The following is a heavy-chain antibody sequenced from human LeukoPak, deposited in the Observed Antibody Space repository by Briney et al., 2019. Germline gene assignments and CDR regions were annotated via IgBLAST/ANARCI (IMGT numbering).Heavy chain of an antibody. CDR3: TRETGMATIRDYYYYMDV. CDR1: GYTFTSYY. V-gene: IGHV1-46*01. J-gene: IGHJ6*03. CDR2: INPSGGST. Sequence: ASVKVSCKASGYTFTSYYMHWVRQAPGQGLEWMGIINPSGGSTSYAQKFQGRVTMTTDMSTSTVYMELSSLRSEDTAVYYCTRETGMATIRDYYYYMDVWGKGPTVTVSS. D-gene: IGHD5-24*01.